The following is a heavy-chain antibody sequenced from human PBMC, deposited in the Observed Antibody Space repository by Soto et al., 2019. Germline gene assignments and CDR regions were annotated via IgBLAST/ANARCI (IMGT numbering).Heavy chain of an antibody. CDR1: GFTFSSYW. CDR2: IKQDGGGK. CDR3: ARDRAGYDLVDY. J-gene: IGHJ4*02. D-gene: IGHD5-12*01. Sequence: EVQLVESGGGLVQPGGSLRLSCAVSGFTFSSYWMSWVRQAPGKGLEWAANIKQDGGGKYYVDSVKGRFTISRDNAKNSLYLQMNSLRAEDTAVYYCARDRAGYDLVDYWGQGTLVTVSS. V-gene: IGHV3-7*04.